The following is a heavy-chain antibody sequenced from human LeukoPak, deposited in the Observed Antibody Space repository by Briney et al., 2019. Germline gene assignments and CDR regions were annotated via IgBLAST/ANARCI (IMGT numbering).Heavy chain of an antibody. V-gene: IGHV1-8*01. D-gene: IGHD1-26*01. CDR1: GYTFTSYD. J-gene: IGHJ4*02. CDR3: ATEASDTSLLDY. CDR2: MNPNSGNT. Sequence: ASVKVSCKASGYTFTSYDINWVRQATGQGPEWMGWMNPNSGNTGYAEKFQGRVTMTRNTSISTAYMELSSLTSEDTAVYYCATEASDTSLLDYWGQGTLVTVSS.